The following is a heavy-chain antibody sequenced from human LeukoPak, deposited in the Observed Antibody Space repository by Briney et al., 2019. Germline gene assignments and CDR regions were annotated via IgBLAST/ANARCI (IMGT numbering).Heavy chain of an antibody. Sequence: ASVKVSCKVSGYTLAELSMHWVRQAPGKGLEWMGGFDPEDGETIYAQKFQGRVTMTEDTSTDTAYMELSSLRSEDTAVYYCATAHHSWNYVIYFDYWGQGTLVTVSS. V-gene: IGHV1-24*01. CDR1: GYTLAELS. CDR3: ATAHHSWNYVIYFDY. CDR2: FDPEDGET. J-gene: IGHJ4*02. D-gene: IGHD1-7*01.